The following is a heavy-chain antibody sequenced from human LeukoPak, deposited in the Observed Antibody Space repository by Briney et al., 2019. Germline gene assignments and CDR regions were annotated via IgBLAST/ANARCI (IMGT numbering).Heavy chain of an antibody. V-gene: IGHV3-7*03. J-gene: IGHJ3*02. D-gene: IGHD3-3*01. CDR3: ARDLEGRERKENAFDI. Sequence: PAGGSLRLSCAASGFTFSSYWMSWVRQAPGKGLEWVANIKQDGSEKYYVDSVKGRFTISRDNAKNSLYLQMNGLRAEDTAVYYCARDLEGRERKENAFDIWGQGTMVTVSS. CDR1: GFTFSSYW. CDR2: IKQDGSEK.